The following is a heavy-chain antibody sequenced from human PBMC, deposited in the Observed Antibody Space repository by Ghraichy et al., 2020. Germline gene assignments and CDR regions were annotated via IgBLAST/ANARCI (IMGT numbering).Heavy chain of an antibody. CDR1: GISFTRYG. J-gene: IGHJ4*02. CDR3: ASRPDTSGYWSYYFDY. Sequence: ETLSLTCAASGISFTRYGMSWVRQAPGKGLEWVSSIGANGANAYYADSVKGRFTISRDNSKNTLYLQLNSLRAEDTAIYYCASRPDTSGYWSYYFDYWGQGTLVTVSS. D-gene: IGHD3-22*01. V-gene: IGHV3-23*01. CDR2: IGANGANA.